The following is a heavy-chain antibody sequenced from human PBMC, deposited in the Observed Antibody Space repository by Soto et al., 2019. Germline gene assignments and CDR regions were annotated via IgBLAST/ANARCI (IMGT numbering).Heavy chain of an antibody. CDR3: ARESGWYNVSGWFDP. CDR1: GGSISSGGYY. CDR2: IYYSGST. D-gene: IGHD6-19*01. V-gene: IGHV4-31*03. J-gene: IGHJ5*02. Sequence: QVQLQESGPGLVKPSQTLSLTCTVSGGSISSGGYYWSWIRQNPGKGLEWIGYIYYSGSTHYNPSLKSRVTISVDTSKNQFSLKLSSVTAADTAVYYCARESGWYNVSGWFDPWGQGTLVTVSS.